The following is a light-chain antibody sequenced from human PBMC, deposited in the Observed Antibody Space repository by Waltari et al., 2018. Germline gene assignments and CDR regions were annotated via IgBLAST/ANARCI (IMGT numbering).Light chain of an antibody. V-gene: IGLV2-23*02. Sequence: QSALTQPASVSGSPGQSITISCTGTSSDVGSYNLFSWYQQHPGKAPKLMIYEVSKRPSGVSNRFSGSKSGNTASLTISGLQAEDEADYYCCSYAGSSTVFGGGTKLTVL. CDR3: CSYAGSSTV. CDR1: SSDVGSYNL. CDR2: EVS. J-gene: IGLJ2*01.